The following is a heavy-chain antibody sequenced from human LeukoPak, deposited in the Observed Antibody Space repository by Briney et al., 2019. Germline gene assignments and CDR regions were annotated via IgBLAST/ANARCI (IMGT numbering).Heavy chain of an antibody. J-gene: IGHJ4*02. CDR1: Y. Sequence: YMXWXXXXXGQXIXWXGRINHNSGGTNYAQKFQGRVTMTIYTSISTAYMELSRLRSDDTAVYYCARTRRRYYYDSSGYYDLGYWGQGTLVTVSS. D-gene: IGHD3-22*01. CDR2: INHNSGGT. CDR3: ARTRRRYYYDSSGYYDLGY. V-gene: IGHV1-2*06.